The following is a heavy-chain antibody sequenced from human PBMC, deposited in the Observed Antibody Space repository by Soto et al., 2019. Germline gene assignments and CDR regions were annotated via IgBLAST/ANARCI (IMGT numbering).Heavy chain of an antibody. D-gene: IGHD3-22*01. J-gene: IGHJ4*02. V-gene: IGHV1-18*01. CDR3: ARGITYYFDSSGYYYFDY. CDR1: GYTFTSYG. Sequence: GASVKVSCKASGYTFTSYGISWVRQAPGQGLEWMGWISAYNGNTNYAQKLQGRVTMTTDTSTSTAYMELRSMRSDDTDVYYCARGITYYFDSSGYYYFDYWGQETLVTVSS. CDR2: ISAYNGNT.